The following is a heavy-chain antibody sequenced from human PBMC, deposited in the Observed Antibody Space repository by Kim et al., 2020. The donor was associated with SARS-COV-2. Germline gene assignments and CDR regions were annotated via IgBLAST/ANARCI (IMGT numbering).Heavy chain of an antibody. J-gene: IGHJ6*02. CDR2: IFGSDNT. V-gene: IGHV3-53*01. CDR3: ARKLLWFGDNGMDV. Sequence: GGSLRLSCAASGFSVSTNDMSWVRQAPGKGLEWVASIFGSDNTYYADSAKSRFTISRDNSKNTLYLQMNSLRAEDTAAYHCARKLLWFGDNGMDVWGQGTAVTVSS. D-gene: IGHD3-10*01. CDR1: GFSVSTND.